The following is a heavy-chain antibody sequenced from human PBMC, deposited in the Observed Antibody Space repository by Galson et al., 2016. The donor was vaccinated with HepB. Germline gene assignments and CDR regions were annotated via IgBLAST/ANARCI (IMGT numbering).Heavy chain of an antibody. CDR2: ISSSSDII. J-gene: IGHJ4*02. D-gene: IGHD4-17*01. Sequence: SLRLSCAASGFTFNTYGMNWVHQAPGKGLEWISFISSSSDIIHYADSVKGRFTVSRDNAKNSLDLQMNSLRDDDTAVYYCAPGYGGYSLDSWCQGTLVTGSS. CDR1: GFTFNTYG. V-gene: IGHV3-48*02. CDR3: APGYGGYSLDS.